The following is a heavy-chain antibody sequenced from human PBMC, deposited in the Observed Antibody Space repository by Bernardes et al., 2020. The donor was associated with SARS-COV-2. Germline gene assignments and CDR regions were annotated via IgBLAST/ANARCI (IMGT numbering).Heavy chain of an antibody. V-gene: IGHV3-74*01. CDR1: W. CDR3: ARDVAGRDAF. Sequence: WVGWFKKKTRKGLVCVSHINEHGTITNYADSVKGRFTISRDNAKNTLFLQMNSLRAEDTAVYYCARDVAGRDAFWCPGTLVSVSS. D-gene: IGHD2-15*01. J-gene: IGHJ4*02. CDR2: INEHGTIT.